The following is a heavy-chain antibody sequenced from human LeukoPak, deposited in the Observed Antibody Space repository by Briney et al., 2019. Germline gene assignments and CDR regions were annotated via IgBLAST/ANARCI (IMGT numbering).Heavy chain of an antibody. V-gene: IGHV4-61*02. CDR2: FYTSGRT. CDR1: GGSISSSSYY. D-gene: IGHD3-3*01. J-gene: IGHJ4*02. CDR3: ARVNDFWSGYWYYFDY. Sequence: SETLSLTCTVSGGSISSSSYYWGWIRQPAGKGLDWLGRFYTSGRTNYNPSLKSRVTMSVDTSKNQFSLKLSSVTAADTAVYYCARVNDFWSGYWYYFDYWGQGTLVTVSS.